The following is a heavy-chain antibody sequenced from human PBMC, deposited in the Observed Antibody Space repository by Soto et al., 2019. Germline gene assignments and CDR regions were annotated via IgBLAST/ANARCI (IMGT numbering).Heavy chain of an antibody. Sequence: SETLSLTCTVSGGSISSYYWSWIRQPPGKGLEWIGYIYYSGSTNYNPSLKSRVTISVDTSKNQFSLKLSSVTAADTAVYYCARSYDFWSAYYFDYWGQGTLVTVSS. CDR1: GGSISSYY. CDR2: IYYSGST. V-gene: IGHV4-59*01. D-gene: IGHD3-3*01. CDR3: ARSYDFWSAYYFDY. J-gene: IGHJ4*02.